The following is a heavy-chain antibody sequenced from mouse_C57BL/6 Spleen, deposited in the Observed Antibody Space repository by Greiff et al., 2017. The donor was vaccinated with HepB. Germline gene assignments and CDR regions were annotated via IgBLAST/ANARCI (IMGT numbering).Heavy chain of an antibody. J-gene: IGHJ4*01. CDR3: AGGSIYYGNFYAMDY. CDR2: ISYDGSN. D-gene: IGHD2-1*01. V-gene: IGHV3-6*01. CDR1: GYSITSGYY. Sequence: EVQLQESGPGLVKPSQSLSLTCSVTGYSITSGYYWNWIRQFPGNKLEWMGYISYDGSNNYNPSLKNRISITRDTSKNQFFLKLNSVTTEDTATYYCAGGSIYYGNFYAMDYWGQGTSVTVSS.